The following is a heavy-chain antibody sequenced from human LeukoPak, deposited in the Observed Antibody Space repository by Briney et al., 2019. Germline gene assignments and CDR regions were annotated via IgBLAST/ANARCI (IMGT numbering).Heavy chain of an antibody. D-gene: IGHD6-13*01. CDR2: IKQDGSEK. Sequence: PGGSLRLSCAASGFTFSSYWMSWVRQAPGKGLEWVANIKQDGSEKYYVDSVKGRFTISRDNAKSSLYLQMNSLRAEDTAVYYCARESSSWYEGEYYFDYWGQGTLVTVSS. CDR1: GFTFSSYW. CDR3: ARESSSWYEGEYYFDY. J-gene: IGHJ4*02. V-gene: IGHV3-7*01.